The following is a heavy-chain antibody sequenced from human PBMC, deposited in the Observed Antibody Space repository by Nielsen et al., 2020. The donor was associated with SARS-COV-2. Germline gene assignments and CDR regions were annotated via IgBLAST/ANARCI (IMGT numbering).Heavy chain of an antibody. J-gene: IGHJ5*02. CDR2: ISSSSSYT. Sequence: GGSLRLSCAASGFTFSDYYMSWIRQAPGKGLEWVSYISSSSSYTNYADSVKGRFTISRDNAKNSLYLQMNSLRAEDTAVYYCARDRVAAAGTGYNWFDPWGQGTLVTVSS. CDR1: GFTFSDYY. D-gene: IGHD6-13*01. CDR3: ARDRVAAAGTGYNWFDP. V-gene: IGHV3-11*05.